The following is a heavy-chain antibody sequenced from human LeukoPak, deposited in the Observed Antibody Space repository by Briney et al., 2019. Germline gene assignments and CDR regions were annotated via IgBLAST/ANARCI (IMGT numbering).Heavy chain of an antibody. CDR2: ISSSSSYI. J-gene: IGHJ4*02. CDR3: ARDQGNDYVWGSYRL. Sequence: PGGSLRLSCAASGFTFSSYSMNWVRQAPGKGLEWVSSISSSSSYIYYADSVKGRFTISRDNAKNSPYLQMNSLRAEDTAVYYCARDQGNDYVWGSYRLWGQGTLVTVSS. V-gene: IGHV3-21*01. CDR1: GFTFSSYS. D-gene: IGHD3-16*02.